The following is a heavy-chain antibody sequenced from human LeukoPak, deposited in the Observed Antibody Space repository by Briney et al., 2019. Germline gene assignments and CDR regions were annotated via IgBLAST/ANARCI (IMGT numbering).Heavy chain of an antibody. V-gene: IGHV7-4-1*02. D-gene: IGHD4-23*01. CDR1: GYTFTNYT. Sequence: GASVKVSCKASGYTFTNYTMNRVRQAPGQGLEWMGWINTNTGNPTYAQGFTGRFVFSLDTSVSTAYLQISSLKAEDTAVYYCARPKLRWSAYYYMDVWGKGTTVTVSS. CDR3: ARPKLRWSAYYYMDV. CDR2: INTNTGNP. J-gene: IGHJ6*03.